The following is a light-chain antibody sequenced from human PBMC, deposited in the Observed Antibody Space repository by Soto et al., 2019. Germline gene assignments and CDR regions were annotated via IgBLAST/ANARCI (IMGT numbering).Light chain of an antibody. CDR1: QIVRSRY. V-gene: IGKV3-20*01. CDR3: QQYAGSPIT. CDR2: GAS. Sequence: IMWKQSPGTLSLSPGERATVSCRASQIVRSRYLAWYKQQPGQAPRVLSYGASSRARGIPDRCSGSGSETDFTLTIIRLEPEDFVLYYCQQYAGSPITFGQGTRLEIK. J-gene: IGKJ5*01.